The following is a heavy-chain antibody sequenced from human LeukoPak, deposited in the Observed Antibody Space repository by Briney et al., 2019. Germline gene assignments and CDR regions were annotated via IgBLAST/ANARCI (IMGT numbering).Heavy chain of an antibody. CDR2: IKSDGSST. CDR1: GFTFSSYW. Sequence: GGSLRLSCAASGFTFSSYWMHWVRQAPGKGLVCVSRIKSDGSSTSYADSVKGRFTISRDDAKNTLYLQMSSLRAEDTAVYYCARAYNSHFDYWGQGAPVTVSS. D-gene: IGHD1-1*01. CDR3: ARAYNSHFDY. J-gene: IGHJ4*02. V-gene: IGHV3-74*01.